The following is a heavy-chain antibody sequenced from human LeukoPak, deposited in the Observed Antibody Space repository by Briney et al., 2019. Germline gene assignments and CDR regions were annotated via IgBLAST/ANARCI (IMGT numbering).Heavy chain of an antibody. Sequence: SETLSLTCTVSGGSISSYYWSWIRQPPGKGLEWIGYIYYSGSTNYNPSLKSRVTISADTSKNQFSLKLSSVTAADTAVYYCARGQLYRLHGMDVWGQGTTVTVSS. J-gene: IGHJ6*02. D-gene: IGHD3-16*01. CDR3: ARGQLYRLHGMDV. CDR2: IYYSGST. V-gene: IGHV4-59*01. CDR1: GGSISSYY.